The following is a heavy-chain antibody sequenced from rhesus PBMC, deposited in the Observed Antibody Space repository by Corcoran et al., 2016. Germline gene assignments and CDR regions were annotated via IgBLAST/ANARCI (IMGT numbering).Heavy chain of an antibody. Sequence: EVQLVETGGGLVQPGGSLRLSCAASGFTFSSYCMIWVRQARGEGLEWGTGISYTGGNTYHADSVKCRFTNSRDNSKNTLSLQMNSLRAEDTAVYYCAKQYHASSWYNSLDVWGRGVLVTVSS. J-gene: IGHJ5-2*02. CDR1: GFTFSSYC. CDR2: ISYTGGNT. CDR3: AKQYHASSWYNSLDV. D-gene: IGHD6-13*01. V-gene: IGHV3S5*01.